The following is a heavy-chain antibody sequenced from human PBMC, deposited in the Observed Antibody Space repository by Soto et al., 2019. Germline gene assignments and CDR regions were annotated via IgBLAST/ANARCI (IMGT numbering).Heavy chain of an antibody. D-gene: IGHD3-10*01. J-gene: IGHJ3*02. Sequence: EVQLVESGVGLVQPGRSLRLSCAASGFTFDDYAMHWVRQAPGKGLEWVSGISWNSGSIGYADSLKGRFTISRDNAKNSLYLQMNSLRAEDTALYYCAKVILWFGELGSGAFDIWGQGTMVTVSS. CDR3: AKVILWFGELGSGAFDI. CDR2: ISWNSGSI. CDR1: GFTFDDYA. V-gene: IGHV3-9*01.